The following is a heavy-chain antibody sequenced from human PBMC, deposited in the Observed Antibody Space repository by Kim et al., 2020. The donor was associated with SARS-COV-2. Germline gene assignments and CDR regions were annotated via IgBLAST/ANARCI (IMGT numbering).Heavy chain of an antibody. D-gene: IGHD3-22*01. CDR3: AKAVGVVVVVSSLDQ. V-gene: IGHV3-23*01. Sequence: SVKGRFTISKDNSKDTRYLQMNSLRAEDTAVYYCAKAVGVVVVVSSLDQWGHGTLVTVSS. J-gene: IGHJ4*01.